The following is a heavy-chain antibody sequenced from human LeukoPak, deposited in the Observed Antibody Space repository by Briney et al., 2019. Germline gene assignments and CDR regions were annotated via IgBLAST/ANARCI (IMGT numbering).Heavy chain of an antibody. CDR1: GFTFSTFG. CDR3: ARDKAAGGGDYFDY. J-gene: IGHJ4*02. CDR2: TSFDGTNK. Sequence: GGSLRLSCAGSGFTFSTFGFHWVRRAPGKGVEWVAVTSFDGTNKYYADSVKGRFAISRDNSKNTLYLQMNSLRAEDTAVYYCARDKAAGGGDYFDYWGQGTLVTVSS. V-gene: IGHV3-30*03. D-gene: IGHD6-13*01.